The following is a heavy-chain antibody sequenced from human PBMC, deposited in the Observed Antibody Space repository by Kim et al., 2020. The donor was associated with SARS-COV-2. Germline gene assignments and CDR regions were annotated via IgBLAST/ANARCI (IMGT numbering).Heavy chain of an antibody. J-gene: IGHJ6*03. V-gene: IGHV4-34*01. CDR2: INHSGST. D-gene: IGHD3-16*02. Sequence: SETLSLTCAVYGGSFSGYYWSWIRQPPGKGLEWIGEINHSGSTNYNPSLKSRVTISVDTSKNQFSLKLSSVTAADTAVYYCASLTLYPFRPLSYYYYYMDVWGKGTTVTVSS. CDR3: ASLTLYPFRPLSYYYYYMDV. CDR1: GGSFSGYY.